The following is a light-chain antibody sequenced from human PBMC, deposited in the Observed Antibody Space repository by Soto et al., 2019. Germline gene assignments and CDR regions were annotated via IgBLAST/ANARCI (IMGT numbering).Light chain of an antibody. CDR2: DAS. CDR3: QQHNNWPPLT. CDR1: QSVSSY. Sequence: EIVLTQSPATLSLSPGERATLSCRASQSVSSYLAWYQQKPGQAPMLLIYDASNRTTGIPARFSGSGSGTAFTLTINSLEPEDFAVYYCQQHNNWPPLTFGGGTKVEIK. J-gene: IGKJ4*01. V-gene: IGKV3-11*01.